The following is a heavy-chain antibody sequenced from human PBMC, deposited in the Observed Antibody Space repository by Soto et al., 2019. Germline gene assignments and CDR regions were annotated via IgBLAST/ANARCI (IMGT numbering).Heavy chain of an antibody. CDR2: IYDSGSS. J-gene: IGHJ4*02. D-gene: IGHD5-12*01. V-gene: IGHV4-30-4*01. CDR3: AREKGYISGPKNFDY. CDR1: GASIISGDYF. Sequence: SETLSLTCTVSGASIISGDYFWSWIRQSPGKGLEWIGYIYDSGSSYYNPSLKSRVTMSVDTSKNQFSLKLRSVTAADTAVYYCAREKGYISGPKNFDYWGQGTLVTVSS.